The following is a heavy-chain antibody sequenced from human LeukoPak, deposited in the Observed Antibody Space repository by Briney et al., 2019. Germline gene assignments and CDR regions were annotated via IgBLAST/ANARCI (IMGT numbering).Heavy chain of an antibody. CDR1: GFTFTSYW. CDR2: INQDGSEK. V-gene: IGHV3-7*04. D-gene: IGHD5-24*01. CDR3: TRVGYIDEGIDY. J-gene: IGHJ4*02. Sequence: GGSLRLSCTTSGFTFTSYWMTWVRQAPGRGLEWVANINQDGSEKSFVDSVEGRFTISRDNAKNSLYLQMNSLRAEDTAIYYCTRVGYIDEGIDYWGQGTLVTVSS.